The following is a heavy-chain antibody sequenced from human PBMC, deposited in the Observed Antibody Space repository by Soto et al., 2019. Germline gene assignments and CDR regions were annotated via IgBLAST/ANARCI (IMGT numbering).Heavy chain of an antibody. Sequence: SETVSLTCTVSGGSISSYYWSWIRQPAGKGLEWIGRIYTSGSTNYNPSLKSRVTMSVDTSKNQFSLKLSSVTAADTAVYYCARVARRKLEQVAFDPWGQGTLVTVSS. J-gene: IGHJ5*02. D-gene: IGHD1-1*01. CDR3: ARVARRKLEQVAFDP. CDR2: IYTSGST. CDR1: GGSISSYY. V-gene: IGHV4-4*07.